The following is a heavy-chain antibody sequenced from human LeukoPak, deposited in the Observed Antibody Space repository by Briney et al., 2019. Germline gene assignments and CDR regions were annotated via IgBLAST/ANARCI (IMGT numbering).Heavy chain of an antibody. Sequence: GGSLGLSCAASGFTFSNFAMNWVRQAPGKGLEWVSGLSGSGGTTYYADSVKGRFTISRDNSKNTLYLQMNSLRAEDTAVYYCAKVAALSNWGQGTLVTVSS. D-gene: IGHD6-13*01. CDR3: AKVAALSN. J-gene: IGHJ4*02. CDR1: GFTFSNFA. V-gene: IGHV3-23*01. CDR2: LSGSGGTT.